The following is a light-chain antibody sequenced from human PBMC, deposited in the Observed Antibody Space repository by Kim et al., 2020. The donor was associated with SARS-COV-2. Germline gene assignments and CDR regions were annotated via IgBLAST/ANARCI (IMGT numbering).Light chain of an antibody. J-gene: IGLJ1*01. CDR3: CSYAGSSPHV. Sequence: GQSITISCTGTSSDVGSYNLVSWYQQHPGKAPKLMIYEGSKRPSGVSNRFSGSKSGNTASLTISGLQAEDEADYYCCSYAGSSPHVFGTGTKVTVL. CDR1: SSDVGSYNL. V-gene: IGLV2-23*01. CDR2: EGS.